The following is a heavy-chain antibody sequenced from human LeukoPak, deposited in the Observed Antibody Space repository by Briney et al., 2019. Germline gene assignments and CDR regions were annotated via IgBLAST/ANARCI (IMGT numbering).Heavy chain of an antibody. CDR1: GFTFDDYG. J-gene: IGHJ4*02. V-gene: IGHV3-9*01. D-gene: IGHD3-22*01. CDR3: AKVTYDSSGYYPLFDY. Sequence: GGSLRPSCAGSGFTFDDYGLHWVRQAPGKGLEWVAGIGWNGGNIGYADSVKGRFTISRDNARNSLYLQMNSLRPEDTALYYCAKVTYDSSGYYPLFDYWGQGTLVTVSS. CDR2: IGWNGGNI.